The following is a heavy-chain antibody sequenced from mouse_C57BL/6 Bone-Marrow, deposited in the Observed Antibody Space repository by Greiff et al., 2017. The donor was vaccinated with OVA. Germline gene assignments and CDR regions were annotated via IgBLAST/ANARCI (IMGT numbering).Heavy chain of an antibody. V-gene: IGHV1-47*01. CDR3: ARKALRPYWYFDV. J-gene: IGHJ1*03. CDR1: GYTFTTYP. Sequence: VKLVESGAELVKPGASVKMSCKASGYTFTTYPIEWMKQNHGKSLEWIGNFHPYNDDTKYNEKFKGKATLTVEKSSSTVYLELSRLTSDDSAVYYCARKALRPYWYFDVWGTGTTVTVSS. D-gene: IGHD1-2*01. CDR2: FHPYNDDT.